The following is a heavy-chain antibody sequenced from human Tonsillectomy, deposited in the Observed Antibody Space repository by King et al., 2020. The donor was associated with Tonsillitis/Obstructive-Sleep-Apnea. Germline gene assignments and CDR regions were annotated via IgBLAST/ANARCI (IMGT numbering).Heavy chain of an antibody. J-gene: IGHJ5*02. CDR1: GFTLRSYA. V-gene: IGHV3-30*01. D-gene: IGHD2-15*01. Sequence: QVQLVESGGGVVQPGRSRRLSCAASGFTLRSYAMHWVRQAPGKGLEWVALISYDGSHKYYADSVKGRFTISRDNSKNTLYLQMNSLRAEETAVYYCARDRGYCSGGSCYGEGWFDPWGQGTLVTVSS. CDR3: ARDRGYCSGGSCYGEGWFDP. CDR2: ISYDGSHK.